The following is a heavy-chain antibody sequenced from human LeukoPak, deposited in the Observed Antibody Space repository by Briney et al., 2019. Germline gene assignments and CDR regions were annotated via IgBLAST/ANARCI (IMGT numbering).Heavy chain of an antibody. D-gene: IGHD6-13*01. Sequence: SETLSLTCTVSGGSISSGSYYRSWIRQPAGKGLEWIGRIYTSGSTNYNPSLQSRVTISVDTSKNQFSLKLSSVTAADTAVYYCARAVAAAECLFDYWGQGTLVTVSS. J-gene: IGHJ4*02. CDR2: IYTSGST. CDR3: ARAVAAAECLFDY. CDR1: GGSISSGSYY. V-gene: IGHV4-61*02.